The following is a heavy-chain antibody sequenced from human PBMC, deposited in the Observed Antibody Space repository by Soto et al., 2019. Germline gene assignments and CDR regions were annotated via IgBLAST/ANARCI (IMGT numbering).Heavy chain of an antibody. CDR1: GFTFTSYW. CDR3: AKHEGYCSTTTCSNFDY. J-gene: IGHJ4*02. V-gene: IGHV5-51*01. Sequence: GESLKISCKGSGFTFTSYWIAWVRQMPGKGLEWMGIIYPGDSDTSYSPSFQGQVTISADKSINTAYLHWSSLKASVTAIYYCAKHEGYCSTTTCSNFDYWGQGTLVTVSS. CDR2: IYPGDSDT. D-gene: IGHD2-2*01.